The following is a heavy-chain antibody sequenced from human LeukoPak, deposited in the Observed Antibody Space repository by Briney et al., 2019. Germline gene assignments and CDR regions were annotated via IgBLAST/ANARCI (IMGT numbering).Heavy chain of an antibody. CDR3: ARQRLSYYYDSSGNWFDP. V-gene: IGHV4-34*01. CDR2: INHSGST. J-gene: IGHJ5*02. Sequence: SETLSLTCAVYGGSFSGYYWSWIRQPPGKGLEWIGEINHSGSTNYNPSLKSRVTISVDTSKNQFSLKLSSVTAADTAVYYCARQRLSYYYDSSGNWFDPWGQGTLVTVSS. D-gene: IGHD3-22*01. CDR1: GGSFSGYY.